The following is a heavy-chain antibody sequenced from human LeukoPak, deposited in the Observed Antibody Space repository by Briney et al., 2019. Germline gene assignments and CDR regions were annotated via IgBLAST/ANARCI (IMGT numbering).Heavy chain of an antibody. V-gene: IGHV3-48*03. CDR2: ISSSGSTI. D-gene: IGHD3-22*01. Sequence: GGSLRLSCAASGFTFSSYEMNWVRQAPGKGLEWVSYISSSGSTIYYADSVKGRFTISRDNSKNTLYLQMNSLRAEDTAVYYCAKDMAESGITMIVVVNIDYWGQGTLVTVSS. J-gene: IGHJ4*02. CDR1: GFTFSSYE. CDR3: AKDMAESGITMIVVVNIDY.